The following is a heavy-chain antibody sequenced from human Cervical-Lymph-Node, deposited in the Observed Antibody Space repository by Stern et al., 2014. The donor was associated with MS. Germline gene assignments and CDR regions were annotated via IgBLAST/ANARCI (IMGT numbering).Heavy chain of an antibody. Sequence: QVQLQESGPGLVRSSGTLSLTCTVSGGSISSSRYYWGWVRPSPGKGLEWIGNMNYRGGTYYNPPLKSRITIPVDTSNNQFSLNLSSVTAADTAVYYCARHFSVGDGFDDWGQGTLVTVSS. CDR2: MNYRGGT. V-gene: IGHV4-39*01. CDR3: ARHFSVGDGFDD. CDR1: GGSISSSRYY. D-gene: IGHD3-16*01. J-gene: IGHJ4*02.